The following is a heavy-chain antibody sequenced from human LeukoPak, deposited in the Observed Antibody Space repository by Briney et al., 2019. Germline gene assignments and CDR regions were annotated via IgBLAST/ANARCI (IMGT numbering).Heavy chain of an antibody. V-gene: IGHV3-43D*03. J-gene: IGHJ4*02. Sequence: SEGSLRLSCAASGFTFDDYAMHWVRQAPGKGLEWVSLISWDGGSTYYADSVKGRFTISRDNSKNSLYLQMNSLRAEDTALYYCAKDALGYYYDSSGLNVDYWGQGTLVTVSS. CDR3: AKDALGYYYDSSGLNVDY. CDR2: ISWDGGST. D-gene: IGHD3-22*01. CDR1: GFTFDDYA.